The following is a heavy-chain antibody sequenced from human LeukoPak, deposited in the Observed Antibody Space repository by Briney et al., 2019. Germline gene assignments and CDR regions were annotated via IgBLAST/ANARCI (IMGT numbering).Heavy chain of an antibody. CDR1: GFTFNNYA. V-gene: IGHV3-7*03. CDR2: IKQDGSEK. Sequence: GGSLRLSCAASGFTFNNYAMNWVRQAPGKGLEWVANIKQDGSEKYYVDSVKGRFTISRDNAKNSLYLQMNSLRAEDTAVYYCAREAYSSGWYDWFDPWGQGTLVTVSS. J-gene: IGHJ5*02. D-gene: IGHD6-19*01. CDR3: AREAYSSGWYDWFDP.